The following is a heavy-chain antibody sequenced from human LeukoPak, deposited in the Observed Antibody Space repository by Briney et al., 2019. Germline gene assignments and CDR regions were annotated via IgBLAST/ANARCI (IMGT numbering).Heavy chain of an antibody. Sequence: SETLSLTCTVSGGSISGYYWSWIRQPPGKGLEWIAYISDIGSINCNPSLKSRVTISLDTSKNQFSLKLSSVTAADTAVYYCAGHHPRNTVDFWGQGTLVTVSS. CDR2: ISDIGSI. CDR1: GGSISGYY. J-gene: IGHJ4*02. CDR3: AGHHPRNTVDF. V-gene: IGHV4-59*08. D-gene: IGHD2-8*02.